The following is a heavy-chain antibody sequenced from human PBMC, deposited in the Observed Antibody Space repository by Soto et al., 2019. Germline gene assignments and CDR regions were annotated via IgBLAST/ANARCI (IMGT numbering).Heavy chain of an antibody. Sequence: ASVKVSCKASGGTFSSYTISWVRQAPGQGLEWMGRIIPILGIANYAQKFQGRVTITADKSTSTAYMELSSLRSEDTAVYYCASGQGSSGWKDYYYYYMDVWGKGTTVTVSS. CDR3: ASGQGSSGWKDYYYYYMDV. CDR2: IIPILGIA. D-gene: IGHD6-19*01. J-gene: IGHJ6*03. CDR1: GGTFSSYT. V-gene: IGHV1-69*02.